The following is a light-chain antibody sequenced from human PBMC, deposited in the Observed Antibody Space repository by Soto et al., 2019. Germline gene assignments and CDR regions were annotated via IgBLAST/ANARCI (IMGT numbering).Light chain of an antibody. CDR1: QSVSSY. V-gene: IGKV3-11*01. CDR2: DAS. CDR3: QQRSNWPPGRT. J-gene: IGKJ1*01. Sequence: EIVLTQSPATLSLSPGERATLSCRASQSVSSYLAWYQQKPGQAPRLLIYDASNRATGIPARFSGSGSGTDFTLTISSLEXEDFAVYYCQQRSNWPPGRTFGQGTKVDTK.